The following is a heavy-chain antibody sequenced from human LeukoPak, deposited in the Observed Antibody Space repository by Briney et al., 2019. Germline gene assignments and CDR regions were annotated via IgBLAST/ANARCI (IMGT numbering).Heavy chain of an antibody. CDR2: IYYSGST. V-gene: IGHV4-59*01. D-gene: IGHD6-19*01. CDR1: GGSISSYY. CDR3: ARLKGYSSGWYPSYYFDY. Sequence: NPSETLSLTCTVSGGSISSYYWSWIRQPPGKGLEWIGYIYYSGSTNYNPSLKSRVTISVDTSKNQFSLKLSSVTAADTAVYYCARLKGYSSGWYPSYYFDYWGQGPLVTVSS. J-gene: IGHJ4*02.